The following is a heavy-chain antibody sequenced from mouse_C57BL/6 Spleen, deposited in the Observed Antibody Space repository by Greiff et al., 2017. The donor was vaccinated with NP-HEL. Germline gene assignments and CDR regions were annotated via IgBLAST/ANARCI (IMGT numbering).Heavy chain of an antibody. CDR2: INPGSGGT. Sequence: QVQLQQSGAELVRPGTSVKVSCKASGYAFTNYLIEWVTQRPGQGLEWIGVINPGSGGTHYNEKFKGKATLTADKSSSTAYMQLSSLTSEDSAVYFCARSWSEAMDYWGQGTSVTVSS. D-gene: IGHD1-1*02. J-gene: IGHJ4*01. CDR3: ARSWSEAMDY. V-gene: IGHV1-54*01. CDR1: GYAFTNYL.